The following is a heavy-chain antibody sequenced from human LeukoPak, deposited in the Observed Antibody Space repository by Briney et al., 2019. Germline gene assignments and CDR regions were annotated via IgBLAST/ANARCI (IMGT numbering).Heavy chain of an antibody. D-gene: IGHD3-9*01. Sequence: APVKVSCKASGYTFTSYYMHWVRQAPGQGLEWMGIINPSGGSTSYAQKFQGRVTMTRDTSTSTVYMELSSLRSEDTAVYYCARAPSHYDILTPPGYWGQGTLVTVSS. CDR3: ARAPSHYDILTPPGY. CDR2: INPSGGST. V-gene: IGHV1-46*01. CDR1: GYTFTSYY. J-gene: IGHJ4*02.